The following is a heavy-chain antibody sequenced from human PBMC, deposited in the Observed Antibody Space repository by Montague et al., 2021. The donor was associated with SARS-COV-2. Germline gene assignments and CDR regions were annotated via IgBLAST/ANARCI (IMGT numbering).Heavy chain of an antibody. V-gene: IGHV4-59*02. CDR3: ARENTVTTFGGPYYIDS. Sequence: SETLSLTCIVSGSSVRSRYWSWIRQPPGKGLEWIGYIYDSGSTNXXPSLKSRVTISVDTSKNQFSLKLSSVTAADTAVYYCARENTVTTFGGPYYIDSWGQGTLVTVSA. J-gene: IGHJ4*02. D-gene: IGHD4-17*01. CDR1: GSSVRSRY. CDR2: IYDSGST.